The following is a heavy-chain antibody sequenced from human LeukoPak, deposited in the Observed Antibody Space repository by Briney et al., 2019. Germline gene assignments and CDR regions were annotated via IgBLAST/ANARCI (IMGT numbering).Heavy chain of an antibody. V-gene: IGHV3-11*01. CDR1: GFTFSDYY. CDR2: ISSSGSTI. CDR3: ASPHYYYYYMDV. J-gene: IGHJ6*03. Sequence: GGSLRLSCAASGFTFSDYYMSWIRQAPGKGLEWVSYISSSGSTIYYADSVKGRFTISRDNAKNSLYLQMNSLRAEDTAVYYCASPHYYYYYMDVWGKGITVTVSS.